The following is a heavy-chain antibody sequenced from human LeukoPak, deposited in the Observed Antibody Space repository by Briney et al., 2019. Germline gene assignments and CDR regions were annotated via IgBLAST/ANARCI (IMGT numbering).Heavy chain of an antibody. CDR1: GYTFTSYG. CDR2: ISAYNGNT. J-gene: IGHJ4*02. Sequence: ASVKVSCKASGYTFTSYGISWVRQAPGQGLEWMGWISAYNGNTNYAQKLQGRVTMTTDTPTSTAHMELRSLRSDDTAVYYCARDHDPFIVGATPGSYWGQGTLVTVSS. CDR3: ARDHDPFIVGATPGSY. V-gene: IGHV1-18*01. D-gene: IGHD1-26*01.